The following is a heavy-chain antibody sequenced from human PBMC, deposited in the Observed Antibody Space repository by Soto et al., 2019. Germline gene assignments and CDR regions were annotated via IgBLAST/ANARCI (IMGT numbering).Heavy chain of an antibody. V-gene: IGHV1-18*01. CDR2: ISAYNGNT. CDR3: ARGYCSGGSWRILDYYGMDV. D-gene: IGHD2-15*01. Sequence: QVQLVQSGAEVKKPGASVKVSCKASGYTFTSYGISWVRQAPGQGLEWMGWISAYNGNTNYAQKLQGRVTMTTDTSTSTACRKLRSPRSDDTAVYYCARGYCSGGSWRILDYYGMDVWGQETTVTVSS. CDR1: GYTFTSYG. J-gene: IGHJ6*02.